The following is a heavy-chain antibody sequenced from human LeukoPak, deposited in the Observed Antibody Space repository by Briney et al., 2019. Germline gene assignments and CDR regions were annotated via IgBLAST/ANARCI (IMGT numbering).Heavy chain of an antibody. CDR1: GFTVSGNY. J-gene: IGHJ4*02. CDR3: ARGDSSGYYLNY. D-gene: IGHD3-22*01. V-gene: IGHV3-53*01. Sequence: GGSLRLSCAASGFTVSGNYMSWVRQAPGKGLEWVSVIYSGGSTHYADSVKGRFTISRDNSKNSQYLQMNSLRAEDTAVYYCARGDSSGYYLNYWGQGTLVTVSS. CDR2: IYSGGST.